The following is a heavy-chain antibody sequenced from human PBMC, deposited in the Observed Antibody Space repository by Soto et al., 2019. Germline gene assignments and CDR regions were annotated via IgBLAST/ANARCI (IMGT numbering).Heavy chain of an antibody. V-gene: IGHV1-18*01. CDR3: ARDPHEFWTSYWFDP. D-gene: IGHD3-3*01. CDR2: ISAYDGKT. Sequence: GASVKVSCKTSGNTFNTYGINWVRQAPGQGLELMGWISAYDGKTTYAEKFQGRVTLTTDTSTSTAYMELRSLRSDDTAIYYCARDPHEFWTSYWFDPWGQGTPVTVSS. CDR1: GNTFNTYG. J-gene: IGHJ5*02.